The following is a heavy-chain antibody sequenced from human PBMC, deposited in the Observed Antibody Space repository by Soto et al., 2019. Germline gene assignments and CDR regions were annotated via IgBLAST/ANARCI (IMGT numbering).Heavy chain of an antibody. Sequence: QVQLQQWGAGLLKPSETLSLTCAVYGGSFSGYYWSWIRQPPGKGLEWIGEINHSGSTNYNPSLKSRVTLSVDTSKNQFSLKLSSVTAADTAVYYCATSGNYYGDYGAFDIWGQGTMVTVSS. J-gene: IGHJ3*02. CDR2: INHSGST. CDR3: ATSGNYYGDYGAFDI. V-gene: IGHV4-34*01. D-gene: IGHD4-17*01. CDR1: GGSFSGYY.